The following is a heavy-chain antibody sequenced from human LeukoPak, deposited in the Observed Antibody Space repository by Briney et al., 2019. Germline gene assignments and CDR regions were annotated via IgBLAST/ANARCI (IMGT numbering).Heavy chain of an antibody. Sequence: PGGSLRLSCAASGFIFSNYWMNLVRQAPGKGLEWVANIKQDGSEKYYVDSVKGRFTISRDNAKNSLYLQMNSLRAEDTAVYYCARDPYYYERGGFWGQGTLVTVSS. V-gene: IGHV3-7*01. CDR3: ARDPYYYERGGF. CDR2: IKQDGSEK. D-gene: IGHD3-22*01. J-gene: IGHJ4*02. CDR1: GFIFSNYW.